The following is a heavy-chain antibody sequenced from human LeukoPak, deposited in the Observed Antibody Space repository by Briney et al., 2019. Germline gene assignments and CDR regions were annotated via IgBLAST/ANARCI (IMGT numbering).Heavy chain of an antibody. CDR2: IKQDGSEK. V-gene: IGHV3-7*01. CDR3: ARNPRPGEKENSAIDY. J-gene: IGHJ4*02. D-gene: IGHD1-26*01. CDR1: GFTFSSYW. Sequence: GGSLRLSCAASGFTFSSYWMSWVRQAPGKGLEWVANIKQDGSEKYYVDSVKGRFTISRDNAKNSLYLQMNRLRAEDTAVYYCARNPRPGEKENSAIDYWGQGTLVTVSS.